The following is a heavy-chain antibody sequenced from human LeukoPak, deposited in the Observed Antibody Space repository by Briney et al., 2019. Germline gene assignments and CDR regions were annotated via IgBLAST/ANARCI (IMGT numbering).Heavy chain of an antibody. Sequence: GASVKVSCKASGGTFSSYAISWVRQAPGQGLEWMGGIIPIFGTANYAQKFQGRVTITADKSTSTAYMELSSLRSEDTAVYYCARGRATPPSYYYYYMDVWGKGTTVTVSS. D-gene: IGHD2-15*01. CDR2: IIPIFGTA. CDR3: ARGRATPPSYYYYYMDV. CDR1: GGTFSSYA. J-gene: IGHJ6*03. V-gene: IGHV1-69*06.